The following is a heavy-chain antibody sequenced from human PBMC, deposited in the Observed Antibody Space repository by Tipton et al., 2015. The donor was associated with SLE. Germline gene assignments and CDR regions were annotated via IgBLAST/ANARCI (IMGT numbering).Heavy chain of an antibody. J-gene: IGHJ4*02. CDR2: ISSSSSTI. CDR3: AKDRGVGATADYFDY. V-gene: IGHV3-48*01. CDR1: GFTFSSYS. D-gene: IGHD1-26*01. Sequence: SLRLSCAAPGFTFSSYSMNWVRQAPGKGLEWVSYISSSSSTIYYADSVKGRFTISRDNAKNSLYLQMNSLRAEDTAVYYCAKDRGVGATADYFDYWGQGTLVTVSS.